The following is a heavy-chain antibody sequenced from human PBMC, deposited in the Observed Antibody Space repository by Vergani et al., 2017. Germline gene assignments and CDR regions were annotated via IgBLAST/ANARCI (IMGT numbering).Heavy chain of an antibody. J-gene: IGHJ2*01. D-gene: IGHD3-22*01. Sequence: EVQLVESGGGLVQPGGSLRLSCAASGFTFSSYSMNWVRQAPGKGLEWVSYISSSSTIYYADSVKGRFTISRDNAKNSLYLQMNSLRAEDTAVYYCARDLDVGMIVVPYWYFDLWGRGTLVTVSS. CDR3: ARDLDVGMIVVPYWYFDL. CDR1: GFTFSSYS. CDR2: ISSSSTI. V-gene: IGHV3-48*01.